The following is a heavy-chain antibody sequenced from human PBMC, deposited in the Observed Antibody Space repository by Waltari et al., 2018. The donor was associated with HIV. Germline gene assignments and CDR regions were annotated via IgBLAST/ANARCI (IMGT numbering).Heavy chain of an antibody. Sequence: EVQLLESGGGLVQPGGSLRLSCAASGFTFSSYAMSWVRQAPGKGLEWVAASSNSGGSTYYADSVKGRFSISRDNAKNTLYLQMNSLRDEDTAVYYCAKDLSSISMIIPRSYVDYWGQGTLVTVSS. V-gene: IGHV3-23*01. D-gene: IGHD3-22*01. CDR2: SSNSGGST. J-gene: IGHJ4*02. CDR3: AKDLSSISMIIPRSYVDY. CDR1: GFTFSSYA.